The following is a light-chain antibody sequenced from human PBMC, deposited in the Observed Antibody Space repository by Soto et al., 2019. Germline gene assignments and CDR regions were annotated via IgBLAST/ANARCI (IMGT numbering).Light chain of an antibody. CDR1: TGAVTSGHY. CDR2: DTS. V-gene: IGLV7-46*01. Sequence: QAVVTQEPSLTVSPGGTVTLTCGSSTGAVTSGHYPYWFQQKPGQAPRTLIHDTSNKHSWTPARFSGSLLGGKAALTLSGAQPEDEAEYYCLLSYSDTRRVFGGGTKVTVL. CDR3: LLSYSDTRRV. J-gene: IGLJ3*02.